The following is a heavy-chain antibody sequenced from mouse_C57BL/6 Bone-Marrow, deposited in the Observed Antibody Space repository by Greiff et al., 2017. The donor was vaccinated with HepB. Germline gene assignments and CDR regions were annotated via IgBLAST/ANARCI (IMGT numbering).Heavy chain of an antibody. D-gene: IGHD1-1*01. CDR3: AREDYYGSSLAY. J-gene: IGHJ3*01. CDR1: GYTFTSYT. CDR2: INPCNSYT. V-gene: IGHV1-4*01. Sequence: VQLMESGAELARPGSSVKLSCKASGYTFTSYTMHWVKQRPGQGLEWIGYINPCNSYTKYNQKFKDKATLTADKSSSTAYMQLSSLTSEDSAVDYCAREDYYGSSLAYWGQGTLVTVSA.